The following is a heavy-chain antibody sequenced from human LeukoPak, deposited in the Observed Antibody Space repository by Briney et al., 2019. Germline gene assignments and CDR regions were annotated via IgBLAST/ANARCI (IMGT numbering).Heavy chain of an antibody. Sequence: GESLRLSCAVSGFTFDDYAMSWVRQPPGKGLEWLSHINYDGGSTSSADSVGGRFAISRDNAQNSLFLQMNSLRGDDTALYYCVRVTSPFFDSGAYDAFDLWGQGTMVTVSS. D-gene: IGHD3-22*01. CDR1: GFTFDDYA. CDR2: INYDGGST. CDR3: VRVTSPFFDSGAYDAFDL. V-gene: IGHV3-20*04. J-gene: IGHJ3*01.